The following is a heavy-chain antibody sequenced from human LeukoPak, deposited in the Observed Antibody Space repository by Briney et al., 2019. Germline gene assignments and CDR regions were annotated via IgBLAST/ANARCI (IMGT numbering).Heavy chain of an antibody. Sequence: GGSLRLSCAASGFTFSSHSMNWVRQAPGKGLEWVSSISSSTSYMYYADSLKGRFTISRDNAKNSLFLQMNSPRAEDTAVYYCARDAYNLFHFDYWGQGTLVTVSS. D-gene: IGHD5-24*01. J-gene: IGHJ4*02. CDR1: GFTFSSHS. V-gene: IGHV3-21*01. CDR2: ISSSTSYM. CDR3: ARDAYNLFHFDY.